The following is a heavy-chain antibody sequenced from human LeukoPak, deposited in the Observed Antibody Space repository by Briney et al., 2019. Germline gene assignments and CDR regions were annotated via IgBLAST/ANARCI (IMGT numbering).Heavy chain of an antibody. J-gene: IGHJ4*02. CDR2: IYYSGST. Sequence: PSQTLSLTCTVSGGSISSSSYYWGWIRQPPGKGLEWIGSIYYSGSTYYNPSLKSRVTISVDTSKNQFSLKLSSVTAADTAVYYCPRQDRGGAAAGTVYWGQGTLVTVSS. V-gene: IGHV4-39*01. D-gene: IGHD6-13*01. CDR1: GGSISSSSYY. CDR3: PRQDRGGAAAGTVY.